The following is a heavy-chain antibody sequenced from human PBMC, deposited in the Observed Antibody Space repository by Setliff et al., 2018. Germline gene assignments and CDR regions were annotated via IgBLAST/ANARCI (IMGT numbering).Heavy chain of an antibody. CDR1: GDSLSDYY. D-gene: IGHD1-7*01. CDR3: AKPRVELRWGFES. J-gene: IGHJ4*02. V-gene: IGHV3-30*18. CDR2: INHRGSNK. Sequence: LSLTCAVYGDSLSDYYWSWIRQAPGKGPEWIEEINHRGSNKYYTDSVKGRFTISRDISKNTLYLQMNSLRPEDTAVYYCAKPRVELRWGFESWGQGTLVTVSS.